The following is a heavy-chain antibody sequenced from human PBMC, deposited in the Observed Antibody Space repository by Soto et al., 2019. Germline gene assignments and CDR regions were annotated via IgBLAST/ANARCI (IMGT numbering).Heavy chain of an antibody. D-gene: IGHD4-17*01. CDR2: IRKKTSSYST. V-gene: IGHV3-72*01. CDR1: GFTFSNYY. Sequence: GGSLRLSCAASGFTFSNYYMDWVRQVPGKGLEWVGRIRKKTSSYSTEYAASVKGRFTISRDDSKNSIYLQMNSLKAEDTAVYFCAKTSTTSYFDFWGQGTLVTVSS. J-gene: IGHJ4*02. CDR3: AKTSTTSYFDF.